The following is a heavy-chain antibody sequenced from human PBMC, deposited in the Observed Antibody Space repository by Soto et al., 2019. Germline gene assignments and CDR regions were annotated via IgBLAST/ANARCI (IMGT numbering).Heavy chain of an antibody. D-gene: IGHD2-2*01. V-gene: IGHV1-46*01. CDR1: RYTFTSYY. CDR2: INPSGGST. J-gene: IGHJ6*02. CDR3: ANTSSSVGRTYYYYGMDV. Sequence: ASVKVSCKASRYTFTSYYMHWVRQAPGQGLEWMGIINPSGGSTSYAQKFQGRVTMTRDTSTSTVYMELSSLRSEDTAVYYCANTSSSVGRTYYYYGMDVWGQGTTVTDSS.